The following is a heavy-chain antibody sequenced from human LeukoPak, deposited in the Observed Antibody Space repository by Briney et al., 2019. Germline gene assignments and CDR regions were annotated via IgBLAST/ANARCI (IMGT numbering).Heavy chain of an antibody. Sequence: PSGTLSLTCAVSGGSISSSNWWSWVRQPPGKGLEWIGEIYHSGSTNYNPSLKSRVTISVDKSKNQFSLKLSSVTAADTAVYYCARVNFEYYYDSSRYDAFDIWGQGTMVTVSS. V-gene: IGHV4-4*02. CDR1: GGSISSSNW. D-gene: IGHD3-22*01. CDR3: ARVNFEYYYDSSRYDAFDI. CDR2: IYHSGST. J-gene: IGHJ3*02.